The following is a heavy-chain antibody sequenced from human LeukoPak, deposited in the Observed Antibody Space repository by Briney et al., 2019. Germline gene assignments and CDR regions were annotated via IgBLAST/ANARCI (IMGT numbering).Heavy chain of an antibody. CDR1: GGSISSSNW. Sequence: SETLSLTCAVSGGSISSSNWWTWVRQPPGKGLEWIGEIYHSGSTNYNPSLKSRVTISVDKSKNQFSLKLSSVTAADTAVYYCATPHPKNIVVVPAARGEVVAPFQHWGQGTLVTVSS. CDR3: ATPHPKNIVVVPAARGEVVAPFQH. V-gene: IGHV4-4*02. CDR2: IYHSGST. J-gene: IGHJ1*01. D-gene: IGHD2-2*01.